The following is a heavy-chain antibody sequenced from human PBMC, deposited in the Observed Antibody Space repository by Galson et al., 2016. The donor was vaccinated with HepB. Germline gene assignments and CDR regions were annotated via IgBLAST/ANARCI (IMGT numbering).Heavy chain of an antibody. V-gene: IGHV4-59*01. CDR1: GGSISSYF. J-gene: IGHJ4*02. CDR2: VYKTGST. D-gene: IGHD2-21*02. Sequence: SETLSLTCNISGGSISSYFWSWIRQPPGKGLEWIGYVYKTGSTNYSPSLKGRVTVSVDTSKNQFSLKLRSVTAADTAVYYCARGVTGTPYFDFWGQGALVTVSA. CDR3: ARGVTGTPYFDF.